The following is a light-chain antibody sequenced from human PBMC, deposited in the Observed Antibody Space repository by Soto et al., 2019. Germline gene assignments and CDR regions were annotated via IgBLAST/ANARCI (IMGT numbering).Light chain of an antibody. CDR2: DAS. CDR1: QSVSSH. Sequence: EIVLTQSPATLSLSPGERATLSCRASQSVSSHLAWYQQKPGQAPRLLIYDASTRATGVPARFSGSGSGTDFTITISSLEPEDFAVYYCQQRRNWPITFGQGTRLESK. V-gene: IGKV3-11*01. J-gene: IGKJ5*01. CDR3: QQRRNWPIT.